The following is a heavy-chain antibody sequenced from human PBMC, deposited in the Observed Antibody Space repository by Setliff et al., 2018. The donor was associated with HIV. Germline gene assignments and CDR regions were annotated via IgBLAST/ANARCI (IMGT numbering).Heavy chain of an antibody. CDR3: ARDLDPYFAMAV. J-gene: IGHJ6*02. V-gene: IGHV3-23*01. CDR2: VGCWGTCT. CDR1: GFTVNSGA. Sequence: GGSLRLSCAGSGFTVNSGAMNWVRQAPGKGLEWVSTVGCWGTCTYFADSVKGRFTVSADTSKNTLYLQMTRLSAEDTAVYYCARDLDPYFAMAVWGQGTTVTVSS.